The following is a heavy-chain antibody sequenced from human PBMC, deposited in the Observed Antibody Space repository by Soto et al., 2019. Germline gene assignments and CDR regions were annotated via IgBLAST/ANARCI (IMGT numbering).Heavy chain of an antibody. D-gene: IGHD1-1*01. V-gene: IGHV3-23*01. CDR2: TNSGGSKT. Sequence: SGGSLRLSCSASRFTFSSIAMTWVRHAPGKGLEWVSATNSGGSKTFYAESVRGRFTVSRDNSRNSLYLQMNSLTAGDTALYYCVKGLFANSGESWGRGTQVTVSS. CDR3: VKGLFANSGES. J-gene: IGHJ4*02. CDR1: RFTFSSIA.